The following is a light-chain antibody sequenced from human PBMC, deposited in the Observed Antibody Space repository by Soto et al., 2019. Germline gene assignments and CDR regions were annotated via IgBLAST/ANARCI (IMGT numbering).Light chain of an antibody. CDR1: QTISSL. CDR2: KAS. J-gene: IGKJ1*01. CDR3: QHSDSKPDA. V-gene: IGKV1-5*03. Sequence: DIQMTQSPSTLSGSVGDRVTITCRASQTISSLLSWYQQKPGKDPKLLIYKASTLKSGVPSRFSGSGSGTEFTLTISSLQPDDFATYYCQHSDSKPDAFGEGTKVDI.